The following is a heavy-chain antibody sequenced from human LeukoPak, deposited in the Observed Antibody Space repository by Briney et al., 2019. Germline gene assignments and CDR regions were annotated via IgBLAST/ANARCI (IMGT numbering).Heavy chain of an antibody. J-gene: IGHJ4*02. V-gene: IGHV3-74*01. Sequence: GSLRLSCAASAFTFSSSWMHWVRQVPEKGLLWVSRINSDGSTSRYADSVKGRFTISRDNAKNTLYLQMNSLRAEDTAVYYCAKAYLMVVTARHNLLDFDYWGQGTLVTVSS. CDR3: AKAYLMVVTARHNLLDFDY. CDR1: AFTFSSSW. CDR2: INSDGSTS. D-gene: IGHD2-21*02.